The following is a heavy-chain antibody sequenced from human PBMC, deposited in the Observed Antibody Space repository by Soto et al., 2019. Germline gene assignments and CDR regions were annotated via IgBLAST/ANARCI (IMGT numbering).Heavy chain of an antibody. CDR2: IYWDDDK. D-gene: IGHD2-21*02. CDR3: VQSRCGGDCLQSYASHSYYGLDV. V-gene: IGHV2-5*02. CDR1: GLSLSTTGVG. J-gene: IGHJ6*02. Sequence: QITLKESGPTLVKPTQTLTLTCTFSGLSLSTTGVGVGWIRQPPGKALEWLALIYWDDDKRYIPSLKSRLTITKDTSKNLVVLTMTNMDPLDTATYYCVQSRCGGDCLQSYASHSYYGLDVWGQGTTVTVSS.